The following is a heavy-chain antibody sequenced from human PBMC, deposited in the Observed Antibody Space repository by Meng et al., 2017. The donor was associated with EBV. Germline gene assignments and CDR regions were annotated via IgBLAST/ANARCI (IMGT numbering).Heavy chain of an antibody. CDR2: IYDGGTT. V-gene: IGHV4-61*01. CDR3: AKSSSSTPGVVDS. J-gene: IGHJ4*02. Sequence: QVQRKESGPGLVKPSDTLSLTCTVSGASVSGGPFHWSWIRQPPGKELQWIGYIYDGGTTIYNPSLKSRVTIFLDTSRNQFSLGLRSVTTADTAVYYCAKSSSSTPGVVDSWGQGTLVTVSS. CDR1: GASVSGGPFH. D-gene: IGHD2-2*01.